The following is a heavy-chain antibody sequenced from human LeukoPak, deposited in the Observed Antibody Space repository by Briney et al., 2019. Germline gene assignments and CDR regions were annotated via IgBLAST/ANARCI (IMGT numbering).Heavy chain of an antibody. V-gene: IGHV3-23*01. CDR1: GFIFTIFA. CDR2: ISDSGGDT. Sequence: GGSLRLSCAPSGFIFTIFALNWVRQAPGKGLEWVSEISDSGGDTYYADSVRGRFTMSRDNFKNTLYLQMNSLRADDTAIYYCARVIRYGSGNYYYFDYWGQGTLVTVSS. J-gene: IGHJ4*02. CDR3: ARVIRYGSGNYYYFDY. D-gene: IGHD3-10*01.